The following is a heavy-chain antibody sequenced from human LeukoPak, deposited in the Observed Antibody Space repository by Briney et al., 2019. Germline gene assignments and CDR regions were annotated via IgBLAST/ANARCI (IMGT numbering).Heavy chain of an antibody. Sequence: ASVKVSCKASGGTFSSYAISWVRQAPGQGLEWMGGIIPIFGTANYAQKFQGRVTITADESTSTAYMELSSLRSEDTAVYYCAREVPSGYCSGGSCSHYYYYGMDVWGQGTTVTVSS. J-gene: IGHJ6*02. V-gene: IGHV1-69*13. CDR3: AREVPSGYCSGGSCSHYYYYGMDV. CDR2: IIPIFGTA. CDR1: GGTFSSYA. D-gene: IGHD2-15*01.